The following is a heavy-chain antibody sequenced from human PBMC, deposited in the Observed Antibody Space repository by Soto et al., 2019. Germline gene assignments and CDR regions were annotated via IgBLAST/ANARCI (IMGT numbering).Heavy chain of an antibody. V-gene: IGHV3-74*01. CDR3: ARSKATFGKNWFDP. CDR2: INSDESII. D-gene: IGHD3-16*01. J-gene: IGHJ5*02. Sequence: GGSLRLSCAASGFTISSYWMHWVRQAPGKGLVWVSRINSDESIIDYADSVKGRFTFSRDNVKNMLYLQMNSLRAEVTALYYCARSKATFGKNWFDPWGQGTLVTVSS. CDR1: GFTISSYW.